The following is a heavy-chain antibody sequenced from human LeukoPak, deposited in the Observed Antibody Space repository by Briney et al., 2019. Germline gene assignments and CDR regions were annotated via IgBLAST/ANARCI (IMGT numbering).Heavy chain of an antibody. Sequence: GVSVKASCKAFGYTFTSYYMHWLRQAAGLGLEWMGIINPSGGGASYTQKFQGRVTMTRDTATSTVYMELSSLRSEDTAVYYCAREGFPPKISDFWSGLGPYYYYGMDVWGQGTTVTVSS. CDR2: INPSGGGA. CDR3: AREGFPPKISDFWSGLGPYYYYGMDV. CDR1: GYTFTSYY. V-gene: IGHV1-46*01. D-gene: IGHD3-3*01. J-gene: IGHJ6*02.